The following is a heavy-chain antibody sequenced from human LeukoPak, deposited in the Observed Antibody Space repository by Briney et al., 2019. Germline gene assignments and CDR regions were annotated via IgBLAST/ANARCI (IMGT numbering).Heavy chain of an antibody. V-gene: IGHV1-18*01. Sequence: AASVKVSCKASGYTFTSYGISWVRQAPGQGLEWMGWISAYNGNTNYAQKLQGRVTMTTDTSTSTAYMELRSLRSDDTAVYYCARVTSLLWAAAGLGQIDYWGQGTLVTVSS. J-gene: IGHJ4*02. CDR2: ISAYNGNT. CDR1: GYTFTSYG. D-gene: IGHD6-13*01. CDR3: ARVTSLLWAAAGLGQIDY.